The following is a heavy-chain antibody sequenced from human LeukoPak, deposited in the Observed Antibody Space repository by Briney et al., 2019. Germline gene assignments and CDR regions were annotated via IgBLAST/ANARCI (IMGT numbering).Heavy chain of an antibody. D-gene: IGHD3-3*02. CDR2: IKSEGEGATT. J-gene: IGHJ6*04. CDR1: GFTIGTAW. Sequence: GGSLRLSCVSFGFTIGTAWMSWVRQAPGKGLEWLGHIKSEGEGATTDYAAPAKGRFAISRDDSKNMIYLQMSSLKIDDTAIYYCIAHFPYFYGFDVWGKGTTVTVSS. CDR3: IAHFPYFYGFDV. V-gene: IGHV3-15*01.